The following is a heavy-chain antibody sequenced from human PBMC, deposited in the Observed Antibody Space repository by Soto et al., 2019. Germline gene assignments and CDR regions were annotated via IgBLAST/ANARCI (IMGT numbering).Heavy chain of an antibody. D-gene: IGHD6-19*01. CDR3: ARAVAVPADFDY. CDR2: INAGNGNT. V-gene: IGHV1-3*05. CDR1: GYTFTSYA. Sequence: QVQLVQSGAEEKKPGASVKVSCKASGYTFTSYAMHWVRHAPGQRLEWMGWINAGNGNTKYSQKFQGRVTITRDTSASTAYMELSSRRSEDTAVYYCARAVAVPADFDYWGQGTLVTVSS. J-gene: IGHJ4*02.